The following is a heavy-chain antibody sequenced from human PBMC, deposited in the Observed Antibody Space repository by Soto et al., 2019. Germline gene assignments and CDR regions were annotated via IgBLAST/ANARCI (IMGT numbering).Heavy chain of an antibody. CDR2: IYYSGST. D-gene: IGHD6-13*01. CDR1: GGSISSGAYY. V-gene: IGHV4-31*03. CDR3: ASGIGNSSSWEYYFYY. Sequence: SETLSLNCTVSGGSISSGAYYWSWIRQHPGKGLEWIGYIYYSGSTYYNPSLKSRVTISVDTSKNQFSLKLSSVTAADTAVYYCASGIGNSSSWEYYFYYWGQGTLVTVSS. J-gene: IGHJ4*02.